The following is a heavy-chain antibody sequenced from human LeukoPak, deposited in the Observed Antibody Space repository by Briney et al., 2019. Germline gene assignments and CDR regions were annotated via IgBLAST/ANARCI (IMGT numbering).Heavy chain of an antibody. CDR2: INAGNGNT. D-gene: IGHD3-16*01. CDR1: GYTFTSYA. J-gene: IGHJ6*02. CDR3: ARGGSSWVSYGMDV. Sequence: ASVKVSCKASGYTFTSYAMHWVRQAPGQRLEWMGWINAGNGNTKYSQKFQGRVTITRDTSASTAYMELSSLRSEDTAVYYCARGGSSWVSYGMDVWGQGTTVTVSS. V-gene: IGHV1-3*01.